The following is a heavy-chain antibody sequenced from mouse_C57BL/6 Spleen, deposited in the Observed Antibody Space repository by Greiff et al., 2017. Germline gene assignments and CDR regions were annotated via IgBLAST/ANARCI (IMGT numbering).Heavy chain of an antibody. CDR1: GYTFTSYW. D-gene: IGHD1-1*01. J-gene: IGHJ2*01. CDR2: IDPSDSYT. Sequence: QVQLQQPGAELVKPGASVKLSCKASGYTFTSYWMQWVKQRPGQGLEWIGEIDPSDSYTNYNQKFKGKATLTVDTSSSTAYMQLSSLTSADSAVYYCARRGDYYYGSSPYYFDYWGQGTTLTVSS. V-gene: IGHV1-50*01. CDR3: ARRGDYYYGSSPYYFDY.